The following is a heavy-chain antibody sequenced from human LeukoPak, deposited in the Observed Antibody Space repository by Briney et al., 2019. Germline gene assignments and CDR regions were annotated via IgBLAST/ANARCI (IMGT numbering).Heavy chain of an antibody. J-gene: IGHJ6*02. CDR3: AGINSSSINYCMDV. D-gene: IGHD6-13*01. Sequence: SETLCLTCTVSGGSISSYYRNWIRQPPGKGLEWIGYIYYSGSTDFNPALKRRVTISVDTSKNQYSLKLSSVTAADTAVYYCAGINSSSINYCMDVWGQGTTVTVSS. CDR1: GGSISSYY. V-gene: IGHV4-59*01. CDR2: IYYSGST.